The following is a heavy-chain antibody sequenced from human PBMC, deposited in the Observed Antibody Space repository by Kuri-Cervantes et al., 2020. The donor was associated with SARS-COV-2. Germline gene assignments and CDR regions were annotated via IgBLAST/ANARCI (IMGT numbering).Heavy chain of an antibody. Sequence: GSLRLSCAVYGGSFSGYYWSWIRQPPGKGLEWIGEINHSGSTNYNPSLKSRVTVSVDTSKNQFSLKLSSVTAADTAVYYCARPLSGKTNWFDPWGQGTLVTVSS. V-gene: IGHV4-34*01. D-gene: IGHD1-1*01. CDR2: INHSGST. CDR1: GGSFSGYY. CDR3: ARPLSGKTNWFDP. J-gene: IGHJ5*02.